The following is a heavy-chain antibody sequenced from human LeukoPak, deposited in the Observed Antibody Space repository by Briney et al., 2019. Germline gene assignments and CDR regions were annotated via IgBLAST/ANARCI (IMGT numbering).Heavy chain of an antibody. V-gene: IGHV3-48*02. CDR3: ARASAYCSSTSCYFDY. D-gene: IGHD2-2*01. CDR1: GFTFSSYS. Sequence: PGGSLRLSCAASGFTFSSYSMNWVRQAPGKGLEWVSYISSSSSTVYYTDSVKGRFTISRDNAKNSLFLQVNSLRDEDTAVYYCARASAYCSSTSCYFDYWGQGTLVTVSS. J-gene: IGHJ4*02. CDR2: ISSSSSTV.